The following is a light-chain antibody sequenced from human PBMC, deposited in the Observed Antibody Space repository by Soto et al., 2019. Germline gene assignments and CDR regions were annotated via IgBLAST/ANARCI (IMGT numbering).Light chain of an antibody. Sequence: DIQMTQSPSSLSASVGDIVTITCRASQSIGKHLNWYQQKPGKAPKFLIYSVSSLQSGVPSRFSGSGSGTDFTLTINSLQPEDFATYYCQQGYTSSITFGQGTRLEIK. CDR1: QSIGKH. V-gene: IGKV1-39*01. CDR2: SVS. J-gene: IGKJ5*01. CDR3: QQGYTSSIT.